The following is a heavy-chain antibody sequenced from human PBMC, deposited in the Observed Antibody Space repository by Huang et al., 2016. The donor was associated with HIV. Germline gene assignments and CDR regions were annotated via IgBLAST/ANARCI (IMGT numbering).Heavy chain of an antibody. CDR2: IIPICGTP. J-gene: IGHJ4*02. V-gene: IGHV1-69*01. CDR3: ARGGAVEMATNYFDY. Sequence: QVQLVQSGTEVKKPGSSVRVSCKASGGTFSTYAINWGRQAPGQGLEGMGGIIPICGTPHYAQKVQDRVTMTAGESTSTAYMELSSLKAEDTAVYYCARGGAVEMATNYFDYWGPGTLGTVSS. CDR1: GGTFSTYA.